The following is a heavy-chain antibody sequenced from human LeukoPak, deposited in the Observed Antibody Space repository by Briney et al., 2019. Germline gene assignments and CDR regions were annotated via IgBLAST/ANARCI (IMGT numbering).Heavy chain of an antibody. CDR1: GFTFSDYF. D-gene: IGHD3-22*01. Sequence: GGSLRLSCAASGFTFSDYFMSWIRQAPGKGLEWVSNIRSSGDDTKYADSVKGRFTISRDNAKNSLYLQINSLRAEDTAVYYCARATYYDSSGYYYWGQGTLVTVSS. J-gene: IGHJ4*02. CDR3: ARATYYDSSGYYY. V-gene: IGHV3-11*05. CDR2: IRSSGDDT.